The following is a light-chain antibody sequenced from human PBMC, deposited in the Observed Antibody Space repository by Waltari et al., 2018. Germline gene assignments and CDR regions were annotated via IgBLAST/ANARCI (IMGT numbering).Light chain of an antibody. Sequence: DLVITQSPLSLPVTLGQPASISCRSSQSLVFRDGNTYLNWFQQRPGQSPRRLIYQVCKRDSGVPDRFSGSGSGTDFTLKISRVEAEDVGFYYCMQATHWPWSFGPGTKVEIK. J-gene: IGKJ1*01. CDR1: QSLVFRDGNTY. CDR3: MQATHWPWS. CDR2: QVC. V-gene: IGKV2-30*01.